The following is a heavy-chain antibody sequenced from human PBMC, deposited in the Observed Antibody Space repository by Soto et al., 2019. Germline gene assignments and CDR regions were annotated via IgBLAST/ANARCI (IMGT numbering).Heavy chain of an antibody. CDR2: IDGGGTT. D-gene: IGHD2-8*02. V-gene: IGHV3-23*01. J-gene: IGHJ4*02. Sequence: EVHIWESGGDLVQPGGSLRVSCVGSGYTFSSRAMSWVRQAPGKGLEWVSGIDGGGTTDYADSVKGRFTISRDNSQDTLYLQMNSLRAEDTAVYYCATLLGFSSGGSWYSHVADYWGQGTLVTVSS. CDR1: GYTFSSRA. CDR3: ATLLGFSSGGSWYSHVADY.